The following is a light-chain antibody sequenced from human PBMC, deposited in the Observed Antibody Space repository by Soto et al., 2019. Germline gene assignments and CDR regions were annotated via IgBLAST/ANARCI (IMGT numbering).Light chain of an antibody. CDR2: ATS. J-gene: IGKJ2*03. CDR3: QQYGNSPPYS. V-gene: IGKV3-20*01. Sequence: EIVLTQSPGSLSLSPGEGATLSCRARQSVSTTYFAWYQLKPGQAPRLVIYATSSRAAGIPDRFRGSGSGTEFTLTISSLEPEDVVVYFCQQYGNSPPYSFGQGTKLEIK. CDR1: QSVSTTY.